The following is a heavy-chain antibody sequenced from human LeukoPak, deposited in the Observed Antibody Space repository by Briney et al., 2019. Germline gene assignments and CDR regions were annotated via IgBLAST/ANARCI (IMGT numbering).Heavy chain of an antibody. CDR2: IWYDGSNK. CDR3: AREQLVSPYFDY. V-gene: IGHV3-33*01. D-gene: IGHD6-13*01. J-gene: IGHJ4*02. CDR1: GFTFSSYG. Sequence: PGRSLRLSCAASGFTFSSYGMHWVRQAPGKGLEWVAVIWYDGSNKYYADSVKGRFTISRDNSKNTLYLQMNSLRAEDTAVYYRAREQLVSPYFDYWGQGTLVTVSS.